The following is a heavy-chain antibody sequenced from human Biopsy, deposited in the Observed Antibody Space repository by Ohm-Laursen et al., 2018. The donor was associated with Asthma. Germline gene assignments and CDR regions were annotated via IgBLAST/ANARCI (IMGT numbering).Heavy chain of an antibody. CDR3: ARKIAARGGMGV. D-gene: IGHD6-6*01. J-gene: IGHJ6*02. CDR1: RFTYE. V-gene: IGHV3-30-3*01. CDR2: ISYDGSSI. Sequence: SLRLSCAASRFTYEMHWVRQAPGKGLEWVAVISYDGSSIYYADSVKGRFTISRDNSKNTLYLQMNSLRAEDTAVYYCARKIAARGGMGVWGQGTTVAVSS.